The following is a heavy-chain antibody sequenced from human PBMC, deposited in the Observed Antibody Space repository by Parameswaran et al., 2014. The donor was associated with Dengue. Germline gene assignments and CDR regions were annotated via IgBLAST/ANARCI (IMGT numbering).Heavy chain of an antibody. J-gene: IGHJ4*01. CDR3: ARLRDGYNADFDY. CDR2: IDPSDSYT. D-gene: IGHD5-24*01. Sequence: VRQMPGKGLEWMGRIDPSDSYTNYSPSFQGHVTISADKSISTAYLQWSSLKASDTAMYYCARLRDGYNADFDYWARNLVTVSS. V-gene: IGHV5-10-1*01.